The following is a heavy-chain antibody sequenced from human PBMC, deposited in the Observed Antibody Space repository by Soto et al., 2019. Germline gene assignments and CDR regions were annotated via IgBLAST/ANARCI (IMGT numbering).Heavy chain of an antibody. CDR3: ARADYYYDSSGYYRSLYFDY. CDR2: IYYSGST. J-gene: IGHJ4*02. CDR1: GGSISSSSYY. D-gene: IGHD3-22*01. V-gene: IGHV4-39*01. Sequence: SETLSLTCTVSGGSISSSSYYWGWIRQPPGKGLEWIGSIYYSGSTYYNPSLKSRVTISVDTSKNQFSLKLSSVTAADTAVYYCARADYYYDSSGYYRSLYFDYWGQGTLVTAPQ.